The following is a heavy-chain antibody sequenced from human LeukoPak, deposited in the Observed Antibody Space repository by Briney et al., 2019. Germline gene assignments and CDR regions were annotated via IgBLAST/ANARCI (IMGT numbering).Heavy chain of an antibody. CDR3: AREYSSSWYYDY. V-gene: IGHV1-46*02. J-gene: IGHJ4*02. CDR2: INPSGGST. Sequence: ASVKVSCKASGYTFNNHYMYWVRQVPGQGLEWMGVINPSGGSTSYAQKFQGRVTMTRDTSTRTVYMEVNSLRSEDTAVYYCAREYSSSWYYDYWGQGTLVTVSS. D-gene: IGHD6-13*01. CDR1: GYTFNNHY.